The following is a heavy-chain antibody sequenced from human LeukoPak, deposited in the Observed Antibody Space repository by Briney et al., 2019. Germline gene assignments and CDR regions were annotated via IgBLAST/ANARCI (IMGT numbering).Heavy chain of an antibody. CDR3: ARDSNIVVVPAVLET. CDR1: VYTFSVYY. V-gene: IGHV3-11*01. D-gene: IGHD2-2*01. CDR2: ISSSGSTI. Sequence: GGSQSLFCAVSVYTFSVYYVRGMPRAREGGVEWVSYISSSGSTIYSAASVKGRFTTPRNNAKTSLYLKMKSLRAEERAVYYCARDSNIVVVPAVLETWGEGTLVTVSS. J-gene: IGHJ5*02.